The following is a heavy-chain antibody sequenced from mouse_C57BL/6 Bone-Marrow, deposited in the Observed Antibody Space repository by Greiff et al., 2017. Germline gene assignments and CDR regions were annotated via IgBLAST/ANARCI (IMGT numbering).Heavy chain of an antibody. Sequence: EVLLVESGGGLVKPGGSLKLSCAASGFTFSDYGMHWVRQAPEKGLEWVAYISSGSSTIYYADTVKGRFTISRDNAKNTLFLQMTSLRSEDTAMYYCASYDYDGAMDCWGQGTSVTVSS. J-gene: IGHJ4*01. CDR2: ISSGSSTI. V-gene: IGHV5-17*01. CDR3: ASYDYDGAMDC. D-gene: IGHD2-4*01. CDR1: GFTFSDYG.